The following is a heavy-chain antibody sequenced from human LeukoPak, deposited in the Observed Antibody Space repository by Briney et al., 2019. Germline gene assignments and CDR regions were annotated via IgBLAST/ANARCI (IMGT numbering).Heavy chain of an antibody. J-gene: IGHJ4*02. CDR2: IYYTGTT. D-gene: IGHD2-21*01. CDR1: GGSISSIISY. V-gene: IGHV4-39*01. Sequence: SETLSLTCTVSGGSISSIISYWGWIRQPPGRGLEWIGSIYYTGTTYYNPSLKSRVTISVDTSKNQFSLNLRSVTAADTAVYYCARQIGRDLWSFDYWGQGTLVTVSP. CDR3: ARQIGRDLWSFDY.